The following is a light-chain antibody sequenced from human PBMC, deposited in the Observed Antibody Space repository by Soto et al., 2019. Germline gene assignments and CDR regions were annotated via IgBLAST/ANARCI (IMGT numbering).Light chain of an antibody. V-gene: IGKV1-6*01. Sequence: AIQMTQSPSSLSASVGDRVTITCRASQGIRNALGWYQQKPGKAPKLLIYAASSLQSSVPSRFSGSGSGTDFTLTISSLQPEDFATYYCLQDYNFPYTCGQGTKLEIK. J-gene: IGKJ2*01. CDR3: LQDYNFPYT. CDR1: QGIRNA. CDR2: AAS.